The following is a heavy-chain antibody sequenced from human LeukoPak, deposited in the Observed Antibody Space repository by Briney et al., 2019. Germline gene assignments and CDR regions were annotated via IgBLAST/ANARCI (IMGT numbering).Heavy chain of an antibody. CDR1: GCSISSSSYY. CDR2: IYYSGST. J-gene: IGHJ5*02. CDR3: ARGLGFGPYNWFDP. D-gene: IGHD3-10*01. V-gene: IGHV4-39*07. Sequence: KPSETLSLTCTVSGCSISSSSYYWCWIRQPPGKVLEWIGSIYYSGSTYYNPSLKSRVTISVDTSKNQFSLKLSSVTAADTAVYYCARGLGFGPYNWFDPWGQGTLVTVPS.